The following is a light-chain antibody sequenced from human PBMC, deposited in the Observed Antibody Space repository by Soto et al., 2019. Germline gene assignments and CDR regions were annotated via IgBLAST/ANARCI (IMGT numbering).Light chain of an antibody. Sequence: DIRMTQSPSSLSASVGDRVIITCRASQSISNHLNWYQQKPGKAPKLLTFAASSLQSGVSSRFSGSRTWPHFTFTISSLQPEDFVTYYCKKSYSSPPTFGQGTKV. J-gene: IGKJ1*01. CDR2: AAS. CDR1: QSISNH. V-gene: IGKV1-39*01. CDR3: KKSYSSPPT.